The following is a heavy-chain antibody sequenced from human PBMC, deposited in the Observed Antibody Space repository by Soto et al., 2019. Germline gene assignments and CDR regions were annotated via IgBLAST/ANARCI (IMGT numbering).Heavy chain of an antibody. Sequence: GGSLRLSCAASGFTFSNAWMSWVRQAPGKGLEWVGRIKSKTDGGTTDYAAPVKGRFTISRDDSKNTLYLQMNSLKTEDTAVYYCTTDPGYYDSSGYYYSFDYWGQGTLVTVSS. V-gene: IGHV3-15*01. CDR2: IKSKTDGGTT. CDR1: GFTFSNAW. J-gene: IGHJ4*02. D-gene: IGHD3-22*01. CDR3: TTDPGYYDSSGYYYSFDY.